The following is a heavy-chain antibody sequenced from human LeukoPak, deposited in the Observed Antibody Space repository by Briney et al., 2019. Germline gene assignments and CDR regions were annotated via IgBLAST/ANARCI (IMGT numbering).Heavy chain of an antibody. CDR2: IIPIFGTA. D-gene: IGHD1-1*01. J-gene: IGHJ6*03. CDR1: GGTFSSYA. Sequence: SVKVSCKASGGTFSSYAISWVRQAPGQGHEWMGGIIPIFGTANYAQKFQGRVTITADESTSTAYMELSSLRSEDTAVYYCARDGGWNDSTAPLNYYYYMDVWGKGTTVTVSS. CDR3: ARDGGWNDSTAPLNYYYYMDV. V-gene: IGHV1-69*13.